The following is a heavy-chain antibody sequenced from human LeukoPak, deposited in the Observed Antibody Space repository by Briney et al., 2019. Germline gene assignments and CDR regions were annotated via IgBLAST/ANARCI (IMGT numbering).Heavy chain of an antibody. CDR1: GYTFTGYY. J-gene: IGHJ6*03. D-gene: IGHD3-22*01. CDR3: AMRCSGYYGGYYYYMDV. CDR2: INPNSGGT. V-gene: IGHV1-2*02. Sequence: GASVKVSCKASGYTFTGYYMHWVRQAPGQGLEWMGWINPNSGGTNYAQKFQGRVTMTRDTSISTAYMELSRLRSDDTAVYYCAMRCSGYYGGYYYYMDVWGKGTTVTVSS.